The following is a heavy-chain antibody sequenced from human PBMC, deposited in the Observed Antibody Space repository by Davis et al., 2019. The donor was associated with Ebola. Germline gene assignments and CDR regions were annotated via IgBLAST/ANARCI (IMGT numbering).Heavy chain of an antibody. J-gene: IGHJ4*02. Sequence: GESLKISCTVSGYSFNTYWIGWVRQLPGKGLEWMGNFHPGTSDLKYSPSFQGQIIISVDRSIRTAYLEWRSLQSSDTAIYYCASQGHKRNYLIHDYWGQGTPVTVTS. D-gene: IGHD3-10*01. V-gene: IGHV5-51*01. CDR2: FHPGTSDL. CDR1: GYSFNTYW. CDR3: ASQGHKRNYLIHDY.